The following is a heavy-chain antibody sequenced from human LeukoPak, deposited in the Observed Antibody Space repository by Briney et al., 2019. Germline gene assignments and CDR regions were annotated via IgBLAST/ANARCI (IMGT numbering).Heavy chain of an antibody. CDR3: ARARRRFDP. CDR1: GGSFSGYY. J-gene: IGHJ5*02. Sequence: SETLSLTCAVYGGSFSGYYWSWIRQPPGKGLEWVGEINHSGSTNYNPSLKSRVTISVDTSKNQFSLKLSSVTAADTAVYYCARARRRFDPWGQGTLVAVSS. V-gene: IGHV4-34*01. CDR2: INHSGST.